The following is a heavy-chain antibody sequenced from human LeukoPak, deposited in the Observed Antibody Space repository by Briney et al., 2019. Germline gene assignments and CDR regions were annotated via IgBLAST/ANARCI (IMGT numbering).Heavy chain of an antibody. CDR1: GGSISSYY. Sequence: SETLSLTCTVSGGSISSYYWSWIRQPPGRGLEWIGYIYYSGSTNYNPSLKSRVTISVDTSKNQFSLKLSSVTAADTAVYYCARSRVGARITIFGVVIIHPFDYLGQGTLVTVSS. V-gene: IGHV4-59*01. J-gene: IGHJ4*02. CDR3: ARSRVGARITIFGVVIIHPFDY. CDR2: IYYSGST. D-gene: IGHD3-3*01.